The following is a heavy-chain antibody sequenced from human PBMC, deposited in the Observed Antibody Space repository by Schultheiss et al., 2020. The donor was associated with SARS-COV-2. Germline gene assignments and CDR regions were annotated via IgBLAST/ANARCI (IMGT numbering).Heavy chain of an antibody. J-gene: IGHJ2*01. Sequence: GGSLRLSCAASGFTFSRHVMTWVRQAPGKGLEWVGRIKSKTDGGTTDYAAPVKGRFTISRDDSKNTLYLQMNSLRAEDTALYYCAKGPWYGEGGYFDLWGRGTLVTVSS. CDR3: AKGPWYGEGGYFDL. V-gene: IGHV3-15*05. CDR2: IKSKTDGGTT. CDR1: GFTFSRHV. D-gene: IGHD4-17*01.